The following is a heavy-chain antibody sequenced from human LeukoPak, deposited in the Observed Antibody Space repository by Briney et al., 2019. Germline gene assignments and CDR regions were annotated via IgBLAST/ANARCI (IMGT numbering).Heavy chain of an antibody. CDR1: GFSFRSYG. V-gene: IGHV3-33*05. Sequence: PGGSLRPSCAASGFSFRSYGMHWVRQAPGKGLEWVAFIQYDGNTIFYADSVKGRFTISRDNSKNTLFLQVDSLRAEDSAIYYCARRKVGGTGDYWGQGTQVTVSS. CDR3: ARRKVGGTGDY. J-gene: IGHJ4*02. CDR2: IQYDGNTI. D-gene: IGHD1-26*01.